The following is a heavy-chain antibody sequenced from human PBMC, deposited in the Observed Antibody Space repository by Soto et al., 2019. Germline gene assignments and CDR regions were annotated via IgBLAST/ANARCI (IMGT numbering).Heavy chain of an antibody. V-gene: IGHV1-46*01. Sequence: EASVKVSCKASGYIFTSSSIHWARQAPGQGLEWMGILNPSGDRPTYAQKFQDRITMTSDTSTSTVYVELSSLRSDDTALYSCAKESYGGHSFDFWGQGTLVTVSS. J-gene: IGHJ4*02. CDR3: AKESYGGHSFDF. CDR1: GYIFTSSS. CDR2: LNPSGDRP. D-gene: IGHD4-17*01.